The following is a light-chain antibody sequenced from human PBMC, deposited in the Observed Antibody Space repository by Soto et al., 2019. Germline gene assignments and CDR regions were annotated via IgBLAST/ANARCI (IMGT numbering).Light chain of an antibody. CDR2: GVS. Sequence: EIVLTQSPGALSLSPGEGATLSCRASQAVISGYLAWYQQKPGQAPRLLMYGVSSRPTGISDRFSGSGSGTEFTLTFTRLEPEDFALYYCQQYGVPPFNFGQGTKLQIK. J-gene: IGKJ2*01. V-gene: IGKV3-20*01. CDR1: QAVISGY. CDR3: QQYGVPPFN.